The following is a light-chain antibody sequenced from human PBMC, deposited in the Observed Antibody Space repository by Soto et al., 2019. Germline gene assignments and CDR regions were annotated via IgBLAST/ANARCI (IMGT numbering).Light chain of an antibody. V-gene: IGKV3-15*01. CDR2: GAS. J-gene: IGKJ2*01. CDR1: QDISTN. CDR3: QQYSHWPRMYT. Sequence: EIVMTQSPDTLYKSPGEGGTLTCRASQDISTNLAWYQQKPGQAPRLLIYGASTGATGVPARFSGSGSGTEFTLTINSLQSEDFAVYYCQQYSHWPRMYTFGQGTKLEIK.